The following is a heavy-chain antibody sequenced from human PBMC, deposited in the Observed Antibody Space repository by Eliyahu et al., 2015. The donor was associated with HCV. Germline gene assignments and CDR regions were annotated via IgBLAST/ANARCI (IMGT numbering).Heavy chain of an antibody. V-gene: IGHV3-11*01. J-gene: IGHJ4*02. CDR3: AXKGLRGXISPFDY. D-gene: IGHD3-10*01. Sequence: RFTITRDNXQNSLFLQMNSLXAEDTAVYYCAXKGLRGXISPFDYWGQGTLVTVSS.